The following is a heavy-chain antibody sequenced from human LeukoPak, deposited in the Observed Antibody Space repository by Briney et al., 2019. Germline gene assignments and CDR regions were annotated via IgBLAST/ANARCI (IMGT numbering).Heavy chain of an antibody. CDR2: ISSSSSTI. D-gene: IGHD3-10*02. CDR3: AELGITMIGGV. V-gene: IGHV3-48*01. Sequence: GGSLRLSCAASGFTSSNAWMSWVRQAPGKVLEWVSYISSSSSTIYYADSVKGRFTISRDNAKNSLYLQMNSLRAENTAVYYCAELGITMIGGVWGKGTTVTISS. CDR1: GFTSSNAW. J-gene: IGHJ6*04.